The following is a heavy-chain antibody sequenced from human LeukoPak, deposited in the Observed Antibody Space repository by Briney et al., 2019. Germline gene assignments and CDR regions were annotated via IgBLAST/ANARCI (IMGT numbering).Heavy chain of an antibody. CDR3: ARGPLRTGGDY. CDR2: IIPILGIA. V-gene: IGHV1-69*04. D-gene: IGHD1-14*01. CDR1: GGTFSSYA. J-gene: IGHJ4*02. Sequence: ASVKVSCKASGGTFSSYAISWVRQAPGQGLEWMGRIIPILGIANYAQKFQGRVTITADKSTSTAYMELSSLRSEDTAVYYCARGPLRTGGDYWGQGTLDTVSS.